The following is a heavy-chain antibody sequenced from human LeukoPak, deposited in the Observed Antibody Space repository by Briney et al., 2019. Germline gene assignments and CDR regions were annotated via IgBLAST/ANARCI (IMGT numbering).Heavy chain of an antibody. CDR2: IDYSGST. D-gene: IGHD6-19*01. CDR1: GDSSSNSIYY. J-gene: IGHJ4*02. CDR3: AREYTLYRSGWFLDY. Sequence: ASETLSLTCTVSGDSSSNSIYYWGWIRQPPGKGLEWIGSIDYSGSTYYNPSLKSRVTISIDTSKNQFSLKLSSNQFSLKLSSVTAADTAVYYCAREYTLYRSGWFLDYWGQGTVVTVSS. V-gene: IGHV4-39*07.